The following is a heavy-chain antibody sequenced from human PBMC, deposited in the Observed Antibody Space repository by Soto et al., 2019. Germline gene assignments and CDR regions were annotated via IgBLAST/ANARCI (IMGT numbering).Heavy chain of an antibody. Sequence: PSETLSLTCTVSGGSISSGGYYWSWIRQHPGKGLEWIGYIYYSGSTYYNPSLKSRVTISVDTSKNQFSLKLSSVTAADTAVYYCARDSGEYDFWSGYYLGWFDPWGQGTLVTV. V-gene: IGHV4-31*03. CDR3: ARDSGEYDFWSGYYLGWFDP. CDR2: IYYSGST. CDR1: GGSISSGGYY. J-gene: IGHJ5*02. D-gene: IGHD3-3*01.